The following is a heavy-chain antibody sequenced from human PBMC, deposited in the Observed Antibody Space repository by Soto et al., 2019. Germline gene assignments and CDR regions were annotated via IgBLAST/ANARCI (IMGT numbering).Heavy chain of an antibody. CDR2: VNPKSGAT. Sequence: QVQLVQSGAEVKKPGASVKVSCKASGYNFIGYYIHWVRQAPGQRLEWMGWVNPKSGATHYIQTFQGRVTMTGDTSINTAYMELSWLTSDYTAVYYFARVVETAAVPLDYWGQGTLVTVSS. J-gene: IGHJ4*02. V-gene: IGHV1-2*02. CDR1: GYNFIGYY. CDR3: ARVVETAAVPLDY. D-gene: IGHD5-18*01.